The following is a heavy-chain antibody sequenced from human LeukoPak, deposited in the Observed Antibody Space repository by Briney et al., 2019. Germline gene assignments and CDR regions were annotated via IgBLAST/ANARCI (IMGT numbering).Heavy chain of an antibody. J-gene: IGHJ4*02. V-gene: IGHV4-59*01. D-gene: IGHD5-24*01. Sequence: SETLSLTCTVCGGSISCYYWSWIRQPPGKGLEGIGYIYYSGSTNYNPSLKSRVTISVDTSKNQFSLKLSSVTAADTAVHYCAREGTRDGYNRDYHSDYWGEGTLVTVSS. CDR2: IYYSGST. CDR1: GGSISCYY. CDR3: AREGTRDGYNRDYHSDY.